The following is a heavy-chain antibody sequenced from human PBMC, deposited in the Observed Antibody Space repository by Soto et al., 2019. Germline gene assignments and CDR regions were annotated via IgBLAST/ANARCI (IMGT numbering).Heavy chain of an antibody. V-gene: IGHV4-34*01. CDR2: INHSGST. CDR1: GGSFSGYY. D-gene: IGHD3-10*01. CDR3: ARGRDMVRGVITTNFYYYYYMDV. Sequence: QVQLQQWGAGLLKPSETLSLTCAVYGGSFSGYYWSWIRQPPGKGLEWIGEINHSGSTNYNPSLKSRVTISVDTSKNQCSLKLSSVTAADTAVYYCARGRDMVRGVITTNFYYYYYMDVWGKGTTVTVSS. J-gene: IGHJ6*03.